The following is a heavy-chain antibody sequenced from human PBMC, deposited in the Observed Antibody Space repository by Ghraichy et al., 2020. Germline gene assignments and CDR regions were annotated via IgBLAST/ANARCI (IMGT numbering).Heavy chain of an antibody. CDR1: GFTFSDYA. D-gene: IGHD2-15*01. CDR3: AKGSSEHCSGGRCYRDY. V-gene: IGHV3-23*01. CDR2: ISGSGRRI. Sequence: GESLNISCAASGFTFSDYALNWDRQVPGKGLEWVSSISGSGRRIYHAESVMGRFTISRDNSKNTVFLQMNSLRAEDTAVYYCAKGSSEHCSGGRCYRDYWGQGTLVTVSS. J-gene: IGHJ4*02.